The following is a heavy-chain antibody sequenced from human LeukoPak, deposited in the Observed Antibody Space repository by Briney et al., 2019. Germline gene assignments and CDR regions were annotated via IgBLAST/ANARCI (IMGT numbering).Heavy chain of an antibody. V-gene: IGHV4-4*02. CDR1: GGSISSSNW. J-gene: IGHJ3*02. CDR3: ASMGGSYYGMNAYDI. Sequence: PSGTLSLTCAVSGGSISSSNWWSWVRPPPGKGLEWIGEIYHSGSTNYNPSLKSRVTISVDKSENQFSLKLSSVTAADTAVYYCASMGGSYYGMNAYDIWGQGTMVTVSS. CDR2: IYHSGST. D-gene: IGHD1-26*01.